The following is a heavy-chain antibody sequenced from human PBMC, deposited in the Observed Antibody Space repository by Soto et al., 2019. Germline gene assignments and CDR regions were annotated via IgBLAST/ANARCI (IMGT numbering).Heavy chain of an antibody. CDR3: AKEQALAVVVDY. D-gene: IGHD2-15*01. V-gene: IGHV3-30*18. CDR2: TSYDGRNK. J-gene: IGHJ4*02. CDR1: GFSFSSFG. Sequence: QVQLVESGGGVVQPGRSLRLSCAASGFSFSSFGMHWVRQAPGKGLEWVAVTSYDGRNKYYADSVKGRITISRDNSKNTLYLQMNSMRAEDTAVYYGAKEQALAVVVDYWGQGTLVTVSS.